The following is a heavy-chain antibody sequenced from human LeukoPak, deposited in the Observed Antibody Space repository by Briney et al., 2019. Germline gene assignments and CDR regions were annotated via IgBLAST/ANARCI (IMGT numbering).Heavy chain of an antibody. CDR1: GFTFSSYA. CDR2: ISYDGSNK. CDR3: ARGPQYYYDSSGYYGEHAFDI. J-gene: IGHJ3*02. D-gene: IGHD3-22*01. Sequence: GGSLRLSCAASGFTFSSYAMHWVRQAPGKGLEWVAVISYDGSNKYYADSVKGRFTISRDNSKNMLYLQMNSLRAEDTAVYYCARGPQYYYDSSGYYGEHAFDIWGQGTMVTVSS. V-gene: IGHV3-30-3*01.